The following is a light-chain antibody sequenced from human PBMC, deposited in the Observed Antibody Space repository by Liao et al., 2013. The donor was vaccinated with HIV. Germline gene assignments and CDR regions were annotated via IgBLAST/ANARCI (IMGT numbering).Light chain of an antibody. V-gene: IGLV3-21*01. J-gene: IGLJ3*02. Sequence: SYELTQPPSVSVAPGKTARITCGGSSIGIRSVHWYQQMPGQAPLLVIYFDGDRPSGIPERFSGSNSGNTATLTISGTQTMDEADYYCQAWDSNSWVFGGGTELTVL. CDR1: SIGIRS. CDR3: QAWDSNSWV. CDR2: FDG.